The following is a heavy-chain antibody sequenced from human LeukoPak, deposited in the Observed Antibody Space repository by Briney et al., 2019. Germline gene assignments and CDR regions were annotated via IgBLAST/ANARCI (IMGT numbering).Heavy chain of an antibody. J-gene: IGHJ6*02. D-gene: IGHD2-2*01. CDR1: GGSFSGYY. CDR2: INHSGRT. CDR3: APTGVPAAAGYYYGMDV. V-gene: IGHV4-34*01. Sequence: SETLSLTCAVYGGSFSGYYWSWIRQTPGKGLEWIGEINHSGRTNYNPSLKSRVTISVDTSKNQFSLKLSSVTAADTAVYYCAPTGVPAAAGYYYGMDVWGQGTTVTVSS.